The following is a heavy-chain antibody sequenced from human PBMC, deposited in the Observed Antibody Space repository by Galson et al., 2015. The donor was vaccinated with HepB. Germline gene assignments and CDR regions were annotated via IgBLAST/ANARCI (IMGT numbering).Heavy chain of an antibody. D-gene: IGHD6-13*01. J-gene: IGHJ6*02. CDR1: GYSFTSYW. CDR3: ASPIRRSSLDYYGMDV. CDR2: IYPGDSDT. Sequence: QSGAEVKKPGESLKISCKGSGYSFTSYWIGWVRQMPGEGLEWMGIIYPGDSDTRYSPSFQGQVTISADKSVSTAYLQWSSLKASDTAMYYCASPIRRSSLDYYGMDVWGQGTTVTVSS. V-gene: IGHV5-51*01.